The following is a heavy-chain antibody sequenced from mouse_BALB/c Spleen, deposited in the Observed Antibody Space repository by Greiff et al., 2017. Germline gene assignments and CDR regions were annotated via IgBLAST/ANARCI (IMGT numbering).Heavy chain of an antibody. D-gene: IGHD2-14*01. CDR1: GYTFTSYY. Sequence: QVQLQQPGAELVKPGASVKLSCKASGYTFTSYYMYWVKQRPGQGLEWIGGINPSNGGTNFNEKFKSKATLTVDKSSSTAYMQLSSLTSEDSAVYYCTRYRYDGGDYWGQGTSVTVSS. V-gene: IGHV1S81*02. J-gene: IGHJ4*01. CDR2: INPSNGGT. CDR3: TRYRYDGGDY.